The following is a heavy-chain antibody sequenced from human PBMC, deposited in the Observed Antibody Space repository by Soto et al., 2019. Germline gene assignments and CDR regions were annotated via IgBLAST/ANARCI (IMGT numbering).Heavy chain of an antibody. Sequence: QVQLQESGPGQVKPSETLSLTCTISGGSISVYYWSWVRQPPGHELEWIGYIYASGSPYYNPSLRSRVTISADTSKNQISLKLTSPTAADTAVYYCARGVGSSPPRYWGRGTLVNVSS. J-gene: IGHJ4*02. V-gene: IGHV4-59*01. CDR1: GGSISVYY. D-gene: IGHD1-26*01. CDR2: IYASGSP. CDR3: ARGVGSSPPRY.